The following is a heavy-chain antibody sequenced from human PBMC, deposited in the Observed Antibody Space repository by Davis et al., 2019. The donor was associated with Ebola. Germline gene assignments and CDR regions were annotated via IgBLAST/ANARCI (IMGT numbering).Heavy chain of an antibody. CDR3: AKDFTMDV. J-gene: IGHJ6*02. V-gene: IGHV3-30*02. Sequence: GGSLRLSCVASGFTFSSFGMQWLRQAPGKGLEWVTFIRHDGSKEHYADSVKGRFTTSRDNSKNTVYLQMNSLRSEDTGDYYCAKDFTMDVWGRGTTVTVSS. CDR1: GFTFSSFG. CDR2: IRHDGSKE.